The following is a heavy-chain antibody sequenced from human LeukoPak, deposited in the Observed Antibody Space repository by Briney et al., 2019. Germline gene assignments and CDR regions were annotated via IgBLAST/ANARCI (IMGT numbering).Heavy chain of an antibody. CDR3: AKEVRGDTAMFTD. D-gene: IGHD5-18*01. J-gene: IGHJ4*02. CDR2: ISSSSSTI. CDR1: GFTFSSYS. Sequence: GGSMRLSCAASGFTFSSYSMNWVRQAPGKGLEWVSYISSSSSTIYYADSVKGRFTISRDNSKNTLYLQMNSLRAEDTAVYYCAKEVRGDTAMFTDWGQGTLVTVSS. V-gene: IGHV3-48*01.